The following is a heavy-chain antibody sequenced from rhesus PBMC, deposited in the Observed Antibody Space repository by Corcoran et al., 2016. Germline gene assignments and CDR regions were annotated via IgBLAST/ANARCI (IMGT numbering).Heavy chain of an antibody. D-gene: IGHD1-44*02. Sequence: QAQLVQSGAEVKKPGASVKVSCKASGYIFTGYVISWLRQAPGQGFEWRGGIHPGYGRTSNAHKVQGRVTITADMSTSTVYMELSSLRSEDMAVYYCAADGGSSFDYWGQGVLVTVSS. J-gene: IGHJ4*01. CDR1: GYIFTGYV. CDR2: IHPGYGRT. V-gene: IGHV1-70*01. CDR3: AADGGSSFDY.